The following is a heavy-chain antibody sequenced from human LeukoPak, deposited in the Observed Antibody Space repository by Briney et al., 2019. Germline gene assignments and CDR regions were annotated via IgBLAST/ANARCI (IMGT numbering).Heavy chain of an antibody. CDR2: IYYSGST. Sequence: PSETLSLTCTVSGGSISSYYWSWIRQPPGKGLEWIGYIYYSGSTNYNPSLKSRVTISVDTSKNQFSLKLSSVTAADTAVYYCARDQRLNWFDPWGQGTLVTVSS. CDR1: GGSISSYY. V-gene: IGHV4-59*01. CDR3: ARDQRLNWFDP. J-gene: IGHJ5*02. D-gene: IGHD6-19*01.